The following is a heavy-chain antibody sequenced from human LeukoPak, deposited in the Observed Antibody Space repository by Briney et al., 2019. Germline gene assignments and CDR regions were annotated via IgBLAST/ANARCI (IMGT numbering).Heavy chain of an antibody. V-gene: IGHV1-8*03. CDR2: MNPNSGNT. CDR3: ARGRTYYDFWSGYQRGAFDI. CDR1: GYTLTNYD. D-gene: IGHD3-3*01. J-gene: IGHJ3*02. Sequence: ASVRVSCKASGYTLTNYDINWVRQAAGQGLEWLGWMNPNSGNTGYAQRFQGRVTITRNTSISTAYMELSSLRSEDTAVYFCARGRTYYDFWSGYQRGAFDIWGQGTMVTVSS.